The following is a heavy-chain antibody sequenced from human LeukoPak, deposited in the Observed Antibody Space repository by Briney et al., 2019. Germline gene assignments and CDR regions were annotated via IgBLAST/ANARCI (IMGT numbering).Heavy chain of an antibody. V-gene: IGHV4-39*07. Sequence: SETLSLTCTVSGGSISSSSYYWGWIRQPPGKGLEWIGSIYYSGSTYYNPSLKSRVTISVDTSKNQFSLKLSSVTAADTAVYYCARDQDCGGDCYPDYWGQGTLVTVSS. J-gene: IGHJ4*02. D-gene: IGHD2-21*02. CDR3: ARDQDCGGDCYPDY. CDR2: IYYSGST. CDR1: GGSISSSSYY.